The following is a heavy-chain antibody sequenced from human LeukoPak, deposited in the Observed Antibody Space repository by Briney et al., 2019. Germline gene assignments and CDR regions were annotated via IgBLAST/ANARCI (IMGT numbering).Heavy chain of an antibody. J-gene: IGHJ5*02. CDR3: AKGGYSGKYTHSSVES. CDR2: MSGSGPGT. CDR1: GFTFTGSA. V-gene: IGHV3-23*01. D-gene: IGHD1-26*01. Sequence: PGGSLRLSCAASGFTFTGSAMSWVRQAPGKGLESVAGMSGSGPGTYYADSVKGRFTISRDNSKNTLYLQMNILRAADTAVYYCAKGGYSGKYTHSSVESWGQRTPVTVSS.